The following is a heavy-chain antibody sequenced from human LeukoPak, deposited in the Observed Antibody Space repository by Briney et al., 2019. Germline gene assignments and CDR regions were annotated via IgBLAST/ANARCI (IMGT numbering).Heavy chain of an antibody. CDR2: ISSSSTI. Sequence: PGGSLRLSCAASGFTFSSYWMHWVRQAPGKGLEWVSYISSSSTIYYADSVKGRFTISRDNAKNSLYLQMNSLRAEDTAVYYCARDKREFQVLFRKYYDSMDVWGKGTTVIVSS. CDR1: GFTFSSYW. V-gene: IGHV3-48*01. J-gene: IGHJ6*03. D-gene: IGHD3-10*01. CDR3: ARDKREFQVLFRKYYDSMDV.